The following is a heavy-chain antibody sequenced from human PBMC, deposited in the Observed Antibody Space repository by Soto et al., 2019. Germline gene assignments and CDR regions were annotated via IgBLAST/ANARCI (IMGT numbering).Heavy chain of an antibody. V-gene: IGHV3-30-3*01. D-gene: IGHD3-10*01. Sequence: QVQLVESGGGVVQPGRSLRLSCAASGFTFSSYAMHWVRQAPGKGLEWVAVISYDGSNKYYADSVKGRFTISRDNSKNTRNRQMTGRGAGKTAVYYGARNKNPGVLDVGGQGTTVPVS. CDR3: ARNKNPGVLDV. CDR1: GFTFSSYA. J-gene: IGHJ6*02. CDR2: ISYDGSNK.